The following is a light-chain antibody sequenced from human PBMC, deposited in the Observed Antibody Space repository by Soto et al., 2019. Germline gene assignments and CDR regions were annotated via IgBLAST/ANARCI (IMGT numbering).Light chain of an antibody. CDR3: QQYAFSPGS. CDR2: GAS. CDR1: QSVSSTY. J-gene: IGKJ1*01. Sequence: EIVLTQSPGTLSLSPGERATLSCRASQSVSSTYLAWYQQKPGQAPRLLIYGASSRATGIPDRFSGSGSGTHFTLTISRLEPGDFALYYCQQYAFSPGSFGQGTKVDIK. V-gene: IGKV3-20*01.